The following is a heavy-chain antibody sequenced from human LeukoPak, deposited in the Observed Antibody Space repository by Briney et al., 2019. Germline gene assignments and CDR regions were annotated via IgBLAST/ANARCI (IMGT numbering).Heavy chain of an antibody. CDR2: ISTDGRSA. J-gene: IGHJ4*02. CDR1: GFTFSSYW. Sequence: GGSLRLSCAASGFTFSSYWMHWVRQAPGKGLGWVSRISTDGRSAKYADFVEGRFTISRYNAKNTLYLQMNSLRAEDTAAYYCVRGNFNGGIDYWGQGTLVTVSS. CDR3: VRGNFNGGIDY. V-gene: IGHV3-74*01.